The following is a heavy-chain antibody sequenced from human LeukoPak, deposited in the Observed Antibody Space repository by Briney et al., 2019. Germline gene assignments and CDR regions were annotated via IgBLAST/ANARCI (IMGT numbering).Heavy chain of an antibody. CDR1: GYTFTSYY. CDR2: IKPSGGST. D-gene: IGHD6-13*01. Sequence: ASVKVSCKASGYTFTSYYMHWVGQAPGQGLEWMGIIKPSGGSTSYAQKFQGRVTMTRDMSTSTVYMELSSLRSEDTAVYYCARDTNGAAAGPDYWGQGTLVTVSS. J-gene: IGHJ4*02. CDR3: ARDTNGAAAGPDY. V-gene: IGHV1-46*01.